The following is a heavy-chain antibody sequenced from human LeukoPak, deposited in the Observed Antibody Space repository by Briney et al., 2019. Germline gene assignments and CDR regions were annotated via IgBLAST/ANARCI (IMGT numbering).Heavy chain of an antibody. J-gene: IGHJ1*01. D-gene: IGHD1-26*01. CDR3: AREGATWYFQH. Sequence: GGSLRLSCAASGFTFSDYYLTWIRQAPGKGLEWVSYISSSSSDTNYADSVRGRFTISRDNANKSLYLQMNSLRDEDTAVYYCAREGATWYFQHWGQGALVTVSS. CDR2: ISSSSSDT. V-gene: IGHV3-11*06. CDR1: GFTFSDYY.